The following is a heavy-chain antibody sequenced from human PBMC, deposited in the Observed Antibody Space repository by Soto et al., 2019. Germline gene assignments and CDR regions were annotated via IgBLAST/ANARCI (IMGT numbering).Heavy chain of an antibody. V-gene: IGHV3-23*01. J-gene: IGHJ4*02. CDR2: ISGGGGHSI. D-gene: IGHD4-4*01. Sequence: SIISGGGGHSIYYADSVKGRFTISRDDSKNTLYLQMSSLRAEDTAVYYCARSRDYITYWGQGTPVTVSS. CDR3: ARSRDYITY.